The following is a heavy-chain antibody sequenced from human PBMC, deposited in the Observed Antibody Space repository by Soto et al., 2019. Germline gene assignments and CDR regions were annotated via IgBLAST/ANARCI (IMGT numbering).Heavy chain of an antibody. D-gene: IGHD5-12*01. CDR3: AIGEGMATITRSPYYFDY. CDR1: GGSISSGGYS. J-gene: IGHJ4*02. V-gene: IGHV4-30-2*02. Sequence: SETLSLTCAVSGGSISSGGYSWSWIRQPPGKGLEWIGYIYHSGSTYYNPSLKSRVTISVDTSKNQFSLKLSSVTAADTAVYYCAIGEGMATITRSPYYFDYWGQGTLVTVSS. CDR2: IYHSGST.